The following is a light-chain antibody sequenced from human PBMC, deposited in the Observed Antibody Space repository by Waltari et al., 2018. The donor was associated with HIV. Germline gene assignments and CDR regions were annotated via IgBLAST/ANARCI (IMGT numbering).Light chain of an antibody. Sequence: QSALTQPRSVSGSPGQSVTISCTGTSSDVGGYTFVSWYQPHPGKAPKIVISDVTKRPSEVPDGFSGAKSVNAAALTSSGRQADDEADYDCCSYSGSGTLYVFGTGTEVTVL. CDR1: SSDVGGYTF. J-gene: IGLJ1*01. CDR2: DVT. V-gene: IGLV2-11*01. CDR3: CSYSGSGTLYV.